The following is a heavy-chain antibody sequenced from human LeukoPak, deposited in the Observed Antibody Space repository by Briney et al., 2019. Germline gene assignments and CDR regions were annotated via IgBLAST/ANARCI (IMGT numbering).Heavy chain of an antibody. CDR2: FSGITGNT. Sequence: TGGSLRLSCVASGLTFSRSVMSWVRQAPGKGPEWVSTFSGITGNTYYADSVKGRFTISRDTSKNTLYLQMNSLRAEDTAVYYCARGRYGMDVWGQGTTVTVSS. J-gene: IGHJ6*02. V-gene: IGHV3-23*01. CDR1: GLTFSRSV. CDR3: ARGRYGMDV.